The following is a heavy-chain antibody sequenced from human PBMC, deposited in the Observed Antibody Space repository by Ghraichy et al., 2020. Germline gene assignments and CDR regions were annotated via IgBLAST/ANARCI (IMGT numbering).Heavy chain of an antibody. J-gene: IGHJ4*02. Sequence: ASVKVSCKASGYTFTGYYIHWVRQAPGQGLEGMGWINPNSGGTNYAQKFQGRVTMTRDTSISTAYMELSSLRSDDTAVYYCAKALLFCSGGGCLPLHPFDFWGQGTLVTVSS. V-gene: IGHV1-2*02. CDR1: GYTFTGYY. D-gene: IGHD2-15*01. CDR3: AKALLFCSGGGCLPLHPFDF. CDR2: INPNSGGT.